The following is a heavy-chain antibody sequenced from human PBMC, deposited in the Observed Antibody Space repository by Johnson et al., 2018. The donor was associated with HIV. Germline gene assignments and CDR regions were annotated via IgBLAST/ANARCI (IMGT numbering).Heavy chain of an antibody. V-gene: IGHV3-23*04. Sequence: VQLVESGGGVVRPGGSLRLSCAASGFTFDDYGMSWVRQAPGKGLEWVAAIRGSGGSTYHAASVKGRFTISRDNSKTTLYLQMNSLRAEDTAVYYCASWAFDIWGQGTMVTVSS. CDR2: IRGSGGST. J-gene: IGHJ3*02. CDR3: ASWAFDI. CDR1: GFTFDDYG.